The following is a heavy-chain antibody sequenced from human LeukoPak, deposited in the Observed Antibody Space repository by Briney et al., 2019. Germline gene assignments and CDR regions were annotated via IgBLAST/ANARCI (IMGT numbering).Heavy chain of an antibody. CDR1: GGTFSSYA. J-gene: IGHJ6*02. V-gene: IGHV1-69*13. D-gene: IGHD2-21*01. CDR3: ARRVSVPIYYYYYYGMDV. Sequence: ASVKVSCKASGGTFSSYAISWVRQAPGQGLEWMGGIIPIFGTANYAQKFQGRVTITADESTSTAYMELSSLRSEDTAVYYCARRVSVPIYYYYYYGMDVWGQGTTVTVSS. CDR2: IIPIFGTA.